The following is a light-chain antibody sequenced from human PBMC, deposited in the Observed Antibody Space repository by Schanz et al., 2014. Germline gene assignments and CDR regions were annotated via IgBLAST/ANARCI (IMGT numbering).Light chain of an antibody. CDR3: QQSHDGVWT. CDR1: QSIGTY. J-gene: IGKJ1*01. V-gene: IGKV1-39*01. Sequence: DIQMTQSPSSLSASVGDRVTITCRASQSIGTYLNWYQLKPGKAPNLLIYAASILQNGVPSRFSGSGSGTDFTLTISSLQPEDFATYFCQQSHDGVWTFGQGTTVEIK. CDR2: AAS.